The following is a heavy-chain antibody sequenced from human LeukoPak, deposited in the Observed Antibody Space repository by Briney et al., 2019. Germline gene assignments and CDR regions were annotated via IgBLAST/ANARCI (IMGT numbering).Heavy chain of an antibody. Sequence: GGSLRLSCAASGFTFSSYWMSWVRQAPGKGLEWVANIKQDGSEKYYVDSVKGRFTISRDNAKNSLYLQMNSLRAEDTAVYYCARDLFGGIVVVPAAIDYWGQGTLVTVSS. CDR3: ARDLFGGIVVVPAAIDY. CDR2: IKQDGSEK. D-gene: IGHD2-2*01. J-gene: IGHJ4*02. CDR1: GFTFSSYW. V-gene: IGHV3-7*01.